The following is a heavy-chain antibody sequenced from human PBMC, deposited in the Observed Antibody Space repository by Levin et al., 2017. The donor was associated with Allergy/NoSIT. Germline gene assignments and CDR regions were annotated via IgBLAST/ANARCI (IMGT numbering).Heavy chain of an antibody. Sequence: SETLSLTCAVYGGSFSGYYWSWIRQPPGKGLEWIGEINHSGSTNYNPSLKSRVTISVDTSKNQFSLKLSSVTAADTAVYYCARVIRDTAMANNYYYYYGMDVWGQGTTVTVSS. CDR2: INHSGST. D-gene: IGHD5-18*01. CDR1: GGSFSGYY. V-gene: IGHV4-34*01. CDR3: ARVIRDTAMANNYYYYYGMDV. J-gene: IGHJ6*02.